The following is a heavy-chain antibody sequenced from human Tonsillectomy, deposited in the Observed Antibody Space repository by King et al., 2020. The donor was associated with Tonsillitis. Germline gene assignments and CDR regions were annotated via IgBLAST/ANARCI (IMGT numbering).Heavy chain of an antibody. CDR3: ARALSTTGYYYYYMDV. Sequence: VQLVESGGGLVQPGGSLRLSCAASGFTFSSYAMHWVRQAPGKGLEYVSAISSNGGSTYYANSVKGRFTISRDNSKNTLYLQMGSLRADDMAVYYCARALSTTGYYYYYMDVWGKGTTVTVSS. D-gene: IGHD1-1*01. CDR2: ISSNGGST. CDR1: GFTFSSYA. J-gene: IGHJ6*03. V-gene: IGHV3-64*01.